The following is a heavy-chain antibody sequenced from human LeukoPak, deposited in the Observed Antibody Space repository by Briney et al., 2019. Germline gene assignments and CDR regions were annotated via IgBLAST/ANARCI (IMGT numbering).Heavy chain of an antibody. J-gene: IGHJ4*02. D-gene: IGHD6-13*01. V-gene: IGHV1-69*05. CDR2: IIPIFGTA. CDR3: ARDRLAAAGTVFDY. Sequence: ASVKVSCKACGGTFSSYAISWVRQAPGQGLEWMGRIIPIFGTANYAQKFQGRVTITTDESTSTAYMELSSLRSEDTAVYYCARDRLAAAGTVFDYWGQGTLVTVSS. CDR1: GGTFSSYA.